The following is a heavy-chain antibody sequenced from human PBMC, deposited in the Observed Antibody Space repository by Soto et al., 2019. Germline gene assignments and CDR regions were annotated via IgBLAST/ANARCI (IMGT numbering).Heavy chain of an antibody. V-gene: IGHV4-59*08. D-gene: IGHD4-17*01. CDR2: IYYSGST. CDR1: GGSISSYY. J-gene: IGHJ4*02. CDR3: ARHDYGGFGL. Sequence: PSETLSLTCTVSGGSISSYYWSWIRQPPGKGLEWIGSIYYSGSTNYNPSLKSRVTISVDTSKNQFSLKLSSVTAADTAVYYCARHDYGGFGLWGQGTLVTVSS.